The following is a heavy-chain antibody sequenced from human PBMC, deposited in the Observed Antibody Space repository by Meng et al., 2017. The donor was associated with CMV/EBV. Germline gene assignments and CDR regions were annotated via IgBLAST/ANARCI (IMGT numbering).Heavy chain of an antibody. Sequence: GESLKISCAASGFTFSSYSMNWVRQAPGKGLEWVSSISSSSSYIYYADSVKGRFTISRDNAKNSLYLQMNSLRAEDTAVYYCARDDRSGSYYDYYYYGMDVWGQGTTVTVSS. D-gene: IGHD1-26*01. J-gene: IGHJ6*02. CDR3: ARDDRSGSYYDYYYYGMDV. CDR1: GFTFSSYS. CDR2: ISSSSSYI. V-gene: IGHV3-21*01.